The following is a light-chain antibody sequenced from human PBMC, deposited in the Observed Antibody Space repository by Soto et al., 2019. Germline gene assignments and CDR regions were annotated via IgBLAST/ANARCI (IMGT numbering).Light chain of an antibody. CDR2: DVS. V-gene: IGLV2-14*03. J-gene: IGLJ1*01. CDR1: TSDVGRYNY. CDR3: NSFKTSSTHV. Sequence: QSVLTQPASVSGSPGQSISISCTGTTSDVGRYNYVSWYQQHPGKAPKLMIYDVSYRPSWVSNRFSGSKSGITASLTISGLQADYEADYYCNSFKTSSTHVFGTGTEVTVL.